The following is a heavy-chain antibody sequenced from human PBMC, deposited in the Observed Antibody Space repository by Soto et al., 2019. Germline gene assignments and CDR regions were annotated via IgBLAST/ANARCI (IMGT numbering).Heavy chain of an antibody. D-gene: IGHD3-3*01. V-gene: IGHV4-30-4*01. CDR1: GGSISSGDYS. J-gene: IGHJ5*02. CDR2: IYNSGIT. CDR3: ARGVTVFGLVSRFWFDP. Sequence: QVLLQESGPGLVKSSQTLSLTCTVSGGSISSGDYSWRWVRQSPGKGLEWIGHIYNSGITYYNPSLKSRVVISIDTSRNQFSLRLNSLTAADRAVYFCARGVTVFGLVSRFWFDPWGQGTVVTVSS.